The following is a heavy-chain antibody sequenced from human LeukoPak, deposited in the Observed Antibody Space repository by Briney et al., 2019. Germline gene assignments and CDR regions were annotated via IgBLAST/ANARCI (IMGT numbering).Heavy chain of an antibody. CDR3: TRGYSGISVYAFDI. D-gene: IGHD1-26*01. CDR1: GFTLSDHY. V-gene: IGHV3-72*01. Sequence: GGSLRLSCAASGFTLSDHYIDWVRQAPGKGLEWVGRSGNKADAYTAEYAASVKGRFTFSRDDSKNSLYLQMNTLKTEDTAVYHCTRGYSGISVYAFDIWGQGTMVTVSS. J-gene: IGHJ3*02. CDR2: SGNKADAYTA.